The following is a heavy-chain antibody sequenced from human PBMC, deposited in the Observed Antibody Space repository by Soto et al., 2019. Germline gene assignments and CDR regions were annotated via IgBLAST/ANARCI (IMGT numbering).Heavy chain of an antibody. CDR1: SGYLISSSL. Sequence: ASVTLSLTCAVASGYLISSSLWSWVSQTPGKGLEWIGEIYHSGSTNYNPSLKSRVTISVDKSKNQFSLKLSSVTAADTAVYYCARGKSRGITIFGVVTYNWFDPWGQGTLVTVSS. D-gene: IGHD3-3*01. CDR2: IYHSGST. J-gene: IGHJ5*02. CDR3: ARGKSRGITIFGVVTYNWFDP. V-gene: IGHV4-4*02.